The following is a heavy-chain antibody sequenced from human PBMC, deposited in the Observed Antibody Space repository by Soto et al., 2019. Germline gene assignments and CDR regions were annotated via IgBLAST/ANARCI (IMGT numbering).Heavy chain of an antibody. V-gene: IGHV3-23*01. CDR3: AKDLYSSGWLGVLFDY. CDR2: ISGSGGST. J-gene: IGHJ4*02. D-gene: IGHD6-19*01. CDR1: GFTFSSYA. Sequence: EVQLLESGGCLVQPGGSLRLSCAASGFTFSSYAMSWVSQAPGNGMEWVSAISGSGGSTYYADSVKGRFTISRDNSKNTLYLQMNRLRDEYTAVYYCAKDLYSSGWLGVLFDYWGQGTLVIVSS.